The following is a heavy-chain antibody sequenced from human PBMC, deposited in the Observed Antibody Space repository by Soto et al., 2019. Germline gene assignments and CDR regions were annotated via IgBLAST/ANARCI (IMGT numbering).Heavy chain of an antibody. CDR3: AREHYGLWSYPAPFDH. Sequence: ASVKVSCKASGYTFTSYVVHWVRQAPGQRLEWMGWINAGNGNTKYSQKFQGRVTITRDTSASTAYMELSSLRSEDTAVYFCAREHYGLWSYPAPFDHWGQGTTVTVSS. V-gene: IGHV1-3*01. CDR2: INAGNGNT. J-gene: IGHJ4*02. D-gene: IGHD3-10*01. CDR1: GYTFTSYV.